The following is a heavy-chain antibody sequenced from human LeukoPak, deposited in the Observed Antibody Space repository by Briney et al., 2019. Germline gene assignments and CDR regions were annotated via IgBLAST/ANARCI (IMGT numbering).Heavy chain of an antibody. Sequence: PSETLSLTCTVSGGSISSYYWSWIRQPPGKGLEWIRYIYYSGSTNYNPSLKSRVTISVDTSKNQFSPKLSSVTAADTAVYYCARDRHDILTGYYLDYWGQGTLVTVSS. CDR3: ARDRHDILTGYYLDY. V-gene: IGHV4-59*01. D-gene: IGHD3-9*01. J-gene: IGHJ4*02. CDR1: GGSISSYY. CDR2: IYYSGST.